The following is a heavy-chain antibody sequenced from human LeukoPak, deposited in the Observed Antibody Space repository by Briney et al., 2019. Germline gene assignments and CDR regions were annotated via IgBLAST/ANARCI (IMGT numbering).Heavy chain of an antibody. V-gene: IGHV3-30*04. CDR1: GFTFSSYA. J-gene: IGHJ4*02. CDR3: ARDSGFSGTQRGEY. D-gene: IGHD3/OR15-3a*01. Sequence: GGSLRLSCAASGFTFSSYAMSWVRQAPGKGLEWVAVISYDGSNKYYADFVKGRFTISRDNSKNTLYLQMNSLRAEDTAVYYCARDSGFSGTQRGEYWGQGTLVTVSS. CDR2: ISYDGSNK.